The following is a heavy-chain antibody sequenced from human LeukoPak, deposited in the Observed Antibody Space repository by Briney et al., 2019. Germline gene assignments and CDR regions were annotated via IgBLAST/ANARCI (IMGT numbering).Heavy chain of an antibody. CDR1: GFTFSSYA. CDR3: ATSRTLDH. CDR2: IKQDGSEK. Sequence: GGSLRLSCAASGFTFSSYAMSWVRQAPGKGLEWVANIKQDGSEKYYVDSLKGRFTISRDNAKNSLYLRMNSLRAEDTAVYYCATSRTLDHWGQGTLVIVSS. V-gene: IGHV3-7*05. J-gene: IGHJ4*02.